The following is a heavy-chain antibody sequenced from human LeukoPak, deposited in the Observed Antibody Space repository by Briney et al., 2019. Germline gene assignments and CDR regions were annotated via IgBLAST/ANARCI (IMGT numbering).Heavy chain of an antibody. D-gene: IGHD3-22*01. CDR3: ARYYYDSSGPGVYYFDY. J-gene: IGHJ4*02. V-gene: IGHV1-2*02. Sequence: ASVKVSFKASGYTFSGYYMHWVRQAPGQGKEWMGWINPNSGDTNYAQKFQGRVTMTRDTSISTAYMALSRLRSDDTAVYYCARYYYDSSGPGVYYFDYWGQGTLVTVSS. CDR2: INPNSGDT. CDR1: GYTFSGYY.